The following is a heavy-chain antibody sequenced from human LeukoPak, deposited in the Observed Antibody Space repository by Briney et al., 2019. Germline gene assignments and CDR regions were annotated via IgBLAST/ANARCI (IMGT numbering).Heavy chain of an antibody. D-gene: IGHD3-10*01. V-gene: IGHV4-4*02. CDR2: IYHSGST. CDR1: RGSISSNNW. Sequence: PSGTLSLTCAVPRGSISSNNWWSWVRQPPGKRLEWIAEIYHSGSTNYNPSLKSRVTTSVDKSKNQFSLKLSSVTAADTAMYYCARDSYYFGSGSDNTPYNWFDPWGQGTLVTVSS. CDR3: ARDSYYFGSGSDNTPYNWFDP. J-gene: IGHJ5*02.